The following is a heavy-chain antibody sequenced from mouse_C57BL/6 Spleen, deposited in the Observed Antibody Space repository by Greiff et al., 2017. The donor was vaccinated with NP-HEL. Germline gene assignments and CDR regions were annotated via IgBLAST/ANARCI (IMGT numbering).Heavy chain of an antibody. CDR1: GYTFTDYY. J-gene: IGHJ2*01. V-gene: IGHV1-19*01. D-gene: IGHD2-3*01. CDR2: INPYNGGT. CDR3: ANIYDGYYEGVY. Sequence: EVQLQQSGPVLVKPGASVKMSCKASGYTFTDYYMNWVKQSHGKSLEWIGVINPYNGGTSYNQKFKGKATLTVDKSSSTAYMELNSLTSEDSAVYYCANIYDGYYEGVYWGQGTTLTVSS.